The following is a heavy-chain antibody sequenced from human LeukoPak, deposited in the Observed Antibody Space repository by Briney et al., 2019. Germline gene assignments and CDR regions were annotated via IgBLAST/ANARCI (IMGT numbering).Heavy chain of an antibody. D-gene: IGHD2-21*02. V-gene: IGHV3-23*01. CDR2: INDNGDGT. CDR3: ARLRSDAFDI. J-gene: IGHJ3*02. Sequence: GGSLRLSCAASGFTFSSYAMSWVRQAPGKGLKWVSTINDNGDGTYYADSVKGRFTISRDNSYNTVSLQMNSLRDEDTGVYYCARLRSDAFDIWGQGTMVTVSS. CDR1: GFTFSSYA.